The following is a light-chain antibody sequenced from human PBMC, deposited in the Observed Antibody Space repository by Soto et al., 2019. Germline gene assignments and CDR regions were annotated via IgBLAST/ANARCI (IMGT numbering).Light chain of an antibody. V-gene: IGLV2-14*01. CDR1: SSDVGGYNY. Sequence: QSVLTQPASVSGSPGQSITISCTGTSSDVGGYNYVSWYQQHPGKAPKLMIYDVSNRPSGVSNRFAGSKSGNTASRTISGLQAEDEADDYCSSYTSGSTVVFGGGTKLTAL. CDR3: SSYTSGSTVV. CDR2: DVS. J-gene: IGLJ2*01.